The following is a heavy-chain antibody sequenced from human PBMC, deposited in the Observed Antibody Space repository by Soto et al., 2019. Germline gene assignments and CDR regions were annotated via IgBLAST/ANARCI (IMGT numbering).Heavy chain of an antibody. Sequence: AGGSLRLSCAASGFTFMSYGIMCVRQAPGKGLEWVSAISQSAGGNTYYADSVKGRFTISRDDSKNTLYLQMDSLRPEDTAQYYCAGWNYDYWGHGTQVTVSS. CDR2: ISQSAGGNT. J-gene: IGHJ4*01. CDR1: GFTFMSYG. V-gene: IGHV3-23*01. CDR3: AGWNYDY. D-gene: IGHD1-7*01.